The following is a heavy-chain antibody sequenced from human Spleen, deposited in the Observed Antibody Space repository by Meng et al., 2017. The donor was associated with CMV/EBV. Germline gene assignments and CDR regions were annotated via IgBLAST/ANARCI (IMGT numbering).Heavy chain of an antibody. CDR3: ARTRSSRHFDY. J-gene: IGHJ4*03. D-gene: IGHD2-15*01. V-gene: IGHV3-21*01. CDR2: ISSSSSYI. CDR1: GFTFSSYT. Sequence: GGSLRLSCAASGFTFSSYTMNWVRQAPGKGLEWVSSISSSSSYIYYADSVQGRFTISRDNAKNSLYLQMNSLRAEDTAVYYCARTRSSRHFDYWGQGTTVTVSS.